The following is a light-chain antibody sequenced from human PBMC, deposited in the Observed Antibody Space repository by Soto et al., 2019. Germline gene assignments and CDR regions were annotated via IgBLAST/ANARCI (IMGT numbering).Light chain of an antibody. CDR2: DAS. CDR1: QSINSW. Sequence: DIQMTQSPSTLSASVGDRVTITCRASQSINSWLAWYQQKPGKAPKVLIYDASSLHSGVPSRFSGSGSGTEFTLTISSLQPDDFATYYCQQYYGYPYTFGQGAKLEIK. V-gene: IGKV1-5*01. CDR3: QQYYGYPYT. J-gene: IGKJ2*01.